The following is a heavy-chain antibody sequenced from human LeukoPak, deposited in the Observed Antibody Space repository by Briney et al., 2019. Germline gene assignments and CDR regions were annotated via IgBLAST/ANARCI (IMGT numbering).Heavy chain of an antibody. D-gene: IGHD4-23*01. J-gene: IGHJ5*02. Sequence: SETLSLTCTVSGNSISSNSYYWGWIRQPPGKGLEWIGSIYYSGTTYYKPSLKSRVTISVDTSKNQFSLKLSSVTAADTAVYYCAREGLDYGGTLNWFDPWGQGTLVTVSS. V-gene: IGHV4-39*07. CDR2: IYYSGTT. CDR1: GNSISSNSYY. CDR3: AREGLDYGGTLNWFDP.